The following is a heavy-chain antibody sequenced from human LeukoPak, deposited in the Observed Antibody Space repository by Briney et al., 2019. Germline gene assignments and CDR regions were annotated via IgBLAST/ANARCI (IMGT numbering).Heavy chain of an antibody. D-gene: IGHD3-3*01. CDR1: GGTFSSYA. CDR3: ARGGNTIFGVVTQYYFDY. Sequence: ASVKVSCKASGGTFSSYAISWVRQAPGQGLEWMGWISAYNGNTNYAQKLQGRVTMTTDTSTSTAYMELRSLRSDDTAVYYCARGGNTIFGVVTQYYFDYWGQGTLVTVSS. J-gene: IGHJ4*02. CDR2: ISAYNGNT. V-gene: IGHV1-18*01.